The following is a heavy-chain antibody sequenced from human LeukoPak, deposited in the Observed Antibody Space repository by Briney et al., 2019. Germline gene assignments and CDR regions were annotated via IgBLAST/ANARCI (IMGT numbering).Heavy chain of an antibody. D-gene: IGHD3-22*01. V-gene: IGHV1-69-2*01. CDR2: FDPEDGET. CDR1: GYTFTDYY. CDR3: TTTYYESSGHYRYFEY. Sequence: ASVKISCKASGYTFTDYYMHWVQQAPGKGLEWMGGFDPEDGETIYAQKFQGRVTMTEDTSTDTAYMELSRLRSEDTAVYYCTTTYYESSGHYRYFEYWGQGTLVTVSS. J-gene: IGHJ4*02.